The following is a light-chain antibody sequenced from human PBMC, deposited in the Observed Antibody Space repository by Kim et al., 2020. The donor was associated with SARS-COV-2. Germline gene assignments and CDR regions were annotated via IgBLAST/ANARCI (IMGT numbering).Light chain of an antibody. J-gene: IGKJ4*01. V-gene: IGKV3-11*01. CDR2: DAS. CDR1: QSVSSY. CDR3: QQRSNWPLT. Sequence: LSPVERATLSCRASQSVSSYLAWYQQKPGQAPRLLIYDASNRATGIPARFSGSGSGTDFTLTISSLEPEDFAVYYCQQRSNWPLTFGGGTKVEIK.